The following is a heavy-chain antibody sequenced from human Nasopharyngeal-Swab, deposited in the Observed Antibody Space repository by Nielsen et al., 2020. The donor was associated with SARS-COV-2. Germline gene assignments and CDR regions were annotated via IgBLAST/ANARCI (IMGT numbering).Heavy chain of an antibody. CDR3: GSGGKLGALDI. V-gene: IGHV3-7*01. Sequence: GGSLRLSCAASGLTFTNSWMRWVSQAPGKGPGWVSNIKQDRCDKYYVDSVQGRFTISRDNAKNSLELQMNSLRVEDTAVDYCGSGGKLGALDIWGQWTMFTVSS. D-gene: IGHD3-16*01. J-gene: IGHJ3*02. CDR2: IKQDRCDK. CDR1: GLTFTNSW.